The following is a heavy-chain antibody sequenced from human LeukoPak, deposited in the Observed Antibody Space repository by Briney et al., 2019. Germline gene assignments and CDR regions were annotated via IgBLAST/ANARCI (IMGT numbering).Heavy chain of an antibody. CDR3: AISGDFYFGMDI. CDR1: GESISSYY. V-gene: IGHV4-4*07. D-gene: IGHD2-15*01. Sequence: SETLSLTCSVSGESISSYYWNWIRQPAGKGLEWIGRVFNTGTTNYNPSLKSRVTMSLDTSKSQFSLSLSSVTAADTAIYWCAISGDFYFGMDIWGQGTTVTVS. J-gene: IGHJ6*02. CDR2: VFNTGTT.